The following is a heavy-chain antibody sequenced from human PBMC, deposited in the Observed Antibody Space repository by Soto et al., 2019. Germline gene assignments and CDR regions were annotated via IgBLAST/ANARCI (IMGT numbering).Heavy chain of an antibody. D-gene: IGHD6-19*01. CDR2: INPNSGGT. Sequence: ASVKVSCKASGYTFSGFYMHWVRQAPGKGLEWMGWINPNSGGTKSAEKFQGRVTMTRDTTISTAYMELSRLTADATAVYCSADAAVTGTAGLDFWGQGTQVTVSS. J-gene: IGHJ4*02. CDR3: ADAAVTGTAGLDF. CDR1: GYTFSGFY. V-gene: IGHV1-2*02.